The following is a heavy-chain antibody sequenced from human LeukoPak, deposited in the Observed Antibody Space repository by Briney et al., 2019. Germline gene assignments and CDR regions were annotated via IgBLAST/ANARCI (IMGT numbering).Heavy chain of an antibody. V-gene: IGHV4-4*09. CDR1: GGSISSYY. Sequence: SETLSLTCTVSGGSISSYYWSWIRQPPGKGLEWIGYIYATGSTNYNPPLKSRVTMSVDTSKNQFSLNLRSVTAADTAVYYCARLPGGDSSSVVAFDIWGQGTMVTVSS. J-gene: IGHJ3*02. D-gene: IGHD2-21*02. CDR3: ARLPGGDSSSVVAFDI. CDR2: IYATGST.